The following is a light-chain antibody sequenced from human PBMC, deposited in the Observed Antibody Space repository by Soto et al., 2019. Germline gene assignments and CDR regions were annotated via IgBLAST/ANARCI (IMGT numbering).Light chain of an antibody. J-gene: IGKJ1*01. Sequence: EIVLTQSPGTLSLSPGERATLSCWASQSVNSNLAWYQQKLGQAPRVLIYRASTRATGIPARFSGSGSGTEFTLTISSLQSEDFALYYCHQYENWPQTFGQGTKVDI. CDR3: HQYENWPQT. V-gene: IGKV3-15*01. CDR1: QSVNSN. CDR2: RAS.